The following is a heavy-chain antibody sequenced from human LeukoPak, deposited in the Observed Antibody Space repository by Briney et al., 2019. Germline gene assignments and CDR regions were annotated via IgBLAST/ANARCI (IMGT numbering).Heavy chain of an antibody. D-gene: IGHD4-23*01. Sequence: GGSLRLSCAASGLTLSNAWMTWVRQAPGKGLEYVSAISSNGGSTYYANSVKGRFTISRDNSKNTLYLQMGSLRAEDMAVYYCARVPVGSWGPFDYWGQGTLVTVSS. J-gene: IGHJ4*02. CDR2: ISSNGGST. CDR1: GLTLSNAW. V-gene: IGHV3-64*01. CDR3: ARVPVGSWGPFDY.